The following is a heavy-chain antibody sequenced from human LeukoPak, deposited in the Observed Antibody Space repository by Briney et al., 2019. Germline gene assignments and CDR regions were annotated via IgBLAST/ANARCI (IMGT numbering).Heavy chain of an antibody. D-gene: IGHD2-2*01. J-gene: IGHJ4*02. Sequence: GGSLRLSCAVSGFTFSSYWMNWVRQAPGKGLEWVSGISWNSGSIGYADSVKGRFTISRDNAKNSLYLQMNSLRAEDMALYYCAKDIGALGFCSSTSCPYYFDYWGQGTLVTVSS. CDR1: GFTFSSYW. CDR2: ISWNSGSI. V-gene: IGHV3-9*03. CDR3: AKDIGALGFCSSTSCPYYFDY.